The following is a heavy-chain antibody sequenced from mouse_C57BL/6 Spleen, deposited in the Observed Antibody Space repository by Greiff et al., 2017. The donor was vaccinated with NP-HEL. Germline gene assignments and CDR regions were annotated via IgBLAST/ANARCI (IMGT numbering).Heavy chain of an antibody. Sequence: EVQRVESGEGLVKPGGYLKLSCAASGFTFSSYAMSWVRQTPEKRLEWVAYISSGGDYIYYADTVKGRFTISRDNARNTLYLQMSSLKSEDTAMYYCTRTLYYFDYWGQGTTLTVSS. CDR2: ISSGGDYI. J-gene: IGHJ2*01. CDR3: TRTLYYFDY. V-gene: IGHV5-9-1*02. CDR1: GFTFSSYA.